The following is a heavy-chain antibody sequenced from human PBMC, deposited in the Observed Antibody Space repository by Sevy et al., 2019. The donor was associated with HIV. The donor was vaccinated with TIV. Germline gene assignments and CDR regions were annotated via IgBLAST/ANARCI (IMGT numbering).Heavy chain of an antibody. CDR3: TTTLSTAHYMVV. Sequence: GGSLRLSCAASGLSFTSAWMSWVRQAPGKGLEWVGRIKSKTDGERTDYPAPVRGRFTISKANSNNTLYLQMNSLETEDTAVYYCTTTLSTAHYMVVWGQGTTVTVSS. CDR2: IKSKTDGERT. J-gene: IGHJ6*02. CDR1: GLSFTSAW. D-gene: IGHD2-2*01. V-gene: IGHV3-15*01.